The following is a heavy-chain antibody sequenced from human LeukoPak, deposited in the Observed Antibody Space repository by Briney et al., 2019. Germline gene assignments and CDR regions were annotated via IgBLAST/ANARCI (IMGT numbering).Heavy chain of an antibody. CDR1: GFTFSSYW. J-gene: IGHJ6*02. CDR3: ARGTYSSGWGRNYYYGMDV. V-gene: IGHV3-7*01. CDR2: IKQDGSEK. D-gene: IGHD6-19*01. Sequence: PEGSLRLSCAASGFTFSSYWMSWVRQAPGKGLEWVANIKQDGSEKYYVDSVKGRFTISRDNAKNSLYLQMNSLRAEDTAVYYCARGTYSSGWGRNYYYGMDVWGQGTTVTVSS.